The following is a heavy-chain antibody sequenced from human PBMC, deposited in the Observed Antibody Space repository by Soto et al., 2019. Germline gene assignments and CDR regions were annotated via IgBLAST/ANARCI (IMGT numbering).Heavy chain of an antibody. Sequence: QLHLQESGPGLVKPSETLSLTCTVSGGSVSSSGSHYWGWIRQPPGQGLEWIGSMYHSGSTYYNPSLQSRVTISVDTSKNQFSLELNSVTAADTAIYYCARAPDSWGQGTLVTVSS. CDR3: ARAPDS. J-gene: IGHJ5*01. V-gene: IGHV4-39*01. CDR2: MYHSGST. CDR1: GGSVSSSGSHY.